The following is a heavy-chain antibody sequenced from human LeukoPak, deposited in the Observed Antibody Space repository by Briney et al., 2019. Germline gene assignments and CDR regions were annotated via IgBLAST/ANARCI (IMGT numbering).Heavy chain of an antibody. J-gene: IGHJ4*02. CDR2: IIHSGNT. V-gene: IGHV4-34*12. Sequence: SETLSLTCAVYGGSFSGYYWSWIRQPPGKGLEWIGEIIHSGNTTYNPSLKSRLTISVDTSKNQFSLKLSSVTAADTAVYYCAREGRSGDYEVDYWGQGTLVTVSS. D-gene: IGHD4-17*01. CDR1: GGSFSGYY. CDR3: AREGRSGDYEVDY.